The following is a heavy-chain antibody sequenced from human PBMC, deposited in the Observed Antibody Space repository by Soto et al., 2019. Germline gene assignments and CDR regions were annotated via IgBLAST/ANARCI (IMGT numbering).Heavy chain of an antibody. D-gene: IGHD2-15*01. J-gene: IGHJ5*02. Sequence: ASVKVSCKASGDPFTVYYIHWGRHAPGQGLEWMGWIDSNSGGPHYAQRFQGRVTMTRDTSIGTAYMELSGLTSDDTAVYYCAREVALGSGKWFDPWGQGTLVT. V-gene: IGHV1-2*02. CDR2: IDSNSGGP. CDR1: GDPFTVYY. CDR3: AREVALGSGKWFDP.